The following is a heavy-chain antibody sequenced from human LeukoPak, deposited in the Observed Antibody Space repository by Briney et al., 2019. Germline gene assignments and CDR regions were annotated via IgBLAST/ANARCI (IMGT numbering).Heavy chain of an antibody. V-gene: IGHV3-73*01. Sequence: GGSLRLSCAASGFTFSGSAMHWVRQASGKGLEWVGRIRSKANNYATAYAASGKGRFTISRDNAKNSLYLQMNSLRAEDTAVYYCARDNWDSSGAQHPHWGQGTLVTVSS. D-gene: IGHD3-22*01. J-gene: IGHJ4*02. CDR3: ARDNWDSSGAQHPH. CDR1: GFTFSGSA. CDR2: IRSKANNYAT.